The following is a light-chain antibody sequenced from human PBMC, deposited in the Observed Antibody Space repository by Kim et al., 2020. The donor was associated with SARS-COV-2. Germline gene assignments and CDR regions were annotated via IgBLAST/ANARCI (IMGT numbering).Light chain of an antibody. Sequence: ASVGDRVTNTCRASQGVGTYLAWYQQKPGKAPKLLISAASSMQSGVPSRFSGSGSGTDFTLTISSLQPDDFATYYCQQANSFPWTFGQGTKVDIK. CDR1: QGVGTY. V-gene: IGKV1-12*01. CDR2: AAS. CDR3: QQANSFPWT. J-gene: IGKJ1*01.